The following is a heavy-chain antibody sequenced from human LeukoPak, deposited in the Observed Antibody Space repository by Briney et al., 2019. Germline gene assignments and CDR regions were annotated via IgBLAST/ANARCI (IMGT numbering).Heavy chain of an antibody. D-gene: IGHD3-22*01. V-gene: IGHV3-48*03. Sequence: GGSLRLPCAASGFTFSSYEMNWVRQAPGKGLEWVSYISSSGSTIYYADSVKGRFTISRDNAKNSLYLQMNSLRAEDTAVYYCARGAYDSSEEAFDYWGQGTLVTVSS. CDR1: GFTFSSYE. J-gene: IGHJ4*02. CDR3: ARGAYDSSEEAFDY. CDR2: ISSSGSTI.